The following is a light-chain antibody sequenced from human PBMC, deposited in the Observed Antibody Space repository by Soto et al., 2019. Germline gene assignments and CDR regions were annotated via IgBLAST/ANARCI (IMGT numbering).Light chain of an antibody. V-gene: IGLV2-14*03. Sequence: HSVLPQPASGSGSPGQSITISCTGTNSDVGAYNYVSWLQQHPGKAPKLMVYDVSNRPSGVSNRFSGSKSGNTASLTISGLQAEDEADYYCSSYTTSSTYVFGDGTRSPS. J-gene: IGLJ1*01. CDR3: SSYTTSSTYV. CDR1: NSDVGAYNY. CDR2: DVS.